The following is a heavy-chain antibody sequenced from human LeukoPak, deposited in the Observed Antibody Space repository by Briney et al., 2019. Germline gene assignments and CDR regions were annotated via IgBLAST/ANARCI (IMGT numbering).Heavy chain of an antibody. CDR2: IYYSGST. V-gene: IGHV4-39*01. Sequence: SETLSLTCTVSGGSISSGYYYWGWIRQPPGKGLEWIGSIYYSGSTYYNPSLKSRVTISVDTSKNQFSLKLSSVTAADTAVYYCARHSVGYYYDSSGYRPMFDYWGQGTLVTVSS. D-gene: IGHD3-22*01. J-gene: IGHJ4*02. CDR1: GGSISSGYYY. CDR3: ARHSVGYYYDSSGYRPMFDY.